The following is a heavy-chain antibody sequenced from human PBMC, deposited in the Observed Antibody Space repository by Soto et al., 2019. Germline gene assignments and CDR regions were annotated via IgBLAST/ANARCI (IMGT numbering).Heavy chain of an antibody. J-gene: IGHJ4*02. Sequence: QVQLVQSGAEVKKPGASVKVSCKASAYTFTGYYMHWVRQAPGQGLEWMGWINPNSGGTNYPRKFQGRVTLTRDTSINTAYMELSSLRFDDTAVYYCARAKSYANLFDYWGQGTLVIVSS. CDR3: ARAKSYANLFDY. CDR2: INPNSGGT. CDR1: AYTFTGYY. V-gene: IGHV1-2*02. D-gene: IGHD3-16*01.